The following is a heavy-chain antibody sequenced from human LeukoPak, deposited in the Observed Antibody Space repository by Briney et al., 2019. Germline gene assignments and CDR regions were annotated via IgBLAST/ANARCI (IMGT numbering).Heavy chain of an antibody. V-gene: IGHV3-7*01. J-gene: IGHJ4*02. Sequence: GGSLRLSCAASGFTFSNYWMSWVRQAPGKGLEWVANIKQDGSEKYYVDSVKGRFTISRDKAKNSLYLQMNSLRAEDTAVYYCARDSPDSDFDYWGQGTLVTVSS. CDR1: GFTFSNYW. CDR3: ARDSPDSDFDY. CDR2: IKQDGSEK.